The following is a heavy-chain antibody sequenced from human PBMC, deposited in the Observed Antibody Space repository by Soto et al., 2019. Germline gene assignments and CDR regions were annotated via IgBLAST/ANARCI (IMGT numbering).Heavy chain of an antibody. J-gene: IGHJ4*02. CDR3: ARGGLLKPGFFDY. Sequence: SETVSLTCTVSGGSISSYYWSWIRQPPGKGLEWIGYIYYSGSTNYNPSLKSRVTISVDTSKNQFSLKLSSVTAAGTAVYYCARGGLLKPGFFDYWGQGTLVTVSS. CDR2: IYYSGST. V-gene: IGHV4-59*01. D-gene: IGHD5-12*01. CDR1: GGSISSYY.